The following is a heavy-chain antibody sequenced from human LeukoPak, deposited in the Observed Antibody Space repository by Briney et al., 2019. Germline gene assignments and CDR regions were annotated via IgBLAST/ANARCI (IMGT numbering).Heavy chain of an antibody. CDR2: IYHNGRT. Sequence: SETLSLTCTVSGASFSNDYWSWVRQAPGKGLEWIGYIYHNGRTNYSPSLKSRVTISVDTSKNQFSLKLSSVTAADTAVYYCARMAGSFDYWGQGTLVTVSS. D-gene: IGHD5-24*01. CDR3: ARMAGSFDY. J-gene: IGHJ4*02. CDR1: GASFSNDY. V-gene: IGHV4-59*12.